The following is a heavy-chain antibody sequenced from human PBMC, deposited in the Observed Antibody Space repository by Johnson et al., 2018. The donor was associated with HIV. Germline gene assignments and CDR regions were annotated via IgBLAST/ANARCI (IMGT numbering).Heavy chain of an antibody. Sequence: VQLVESGGGLVQPGGSLRLSCAASGFTFSSYAMSWVRQAPGKGLEWVSAISGSGGSTYYADSVKGRFPISRDNSKKSLYLQMNSLGVEETAFYYCAKGRYYYDSSGYYYPAFDIWGQGTMVTVSS. J-gene: IGHJ3*02. CDR3: AKGRYYYDSSGYYYPAFDI. CDR2: ISGSGGST. D-gene: IGHD3-22*01. CDR1: GFTFSSYA. V-gene: IGHV3-23*04.